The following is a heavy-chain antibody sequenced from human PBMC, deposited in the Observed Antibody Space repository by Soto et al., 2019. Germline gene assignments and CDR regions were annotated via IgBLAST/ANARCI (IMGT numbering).Heavy chain of an antibody. J-gene: IGHJ6*02. CDR3: ARSPGRYCSSTSCYARYYYYYGMDV. Sequence: VASVKVSCKASGYTFTSYYMHWVRQAPGQGLEWMGIINPSGGSTSYAQKFQGRVTMTRDTSTSTVYMELSSLRSEDTAVYYCARSPGRYCSSTSCYARYYYYYGMDVWGQGTTVTAP. V-gene: IGHV1-46*03. CDR1: GYTFTSYY. CDR2: INPSGGST. D-gene: IGHD2-2*01.